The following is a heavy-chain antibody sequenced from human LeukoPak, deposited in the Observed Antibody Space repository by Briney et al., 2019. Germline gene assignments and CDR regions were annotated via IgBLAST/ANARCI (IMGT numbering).Heavy chain of an antibody. V-gene: IGHV4-39*07. CDR1: GGSISSSSYY. J-gene: IGHJ4*02. CDR2: IYYSGST. D-gene: IGHD3-22*01. Sequence: SETLSLTCTVSGGSISSSSYYWGWIRQPPGKGLEWIGSIYYSGSTYYNPSLKSRVTISVDTSKNQFSLKLSSVTAADTAVYYCARDTHYYDSSGSVWGQGTLVTVSS. CDR3: ARDTHYYDSSGSV.